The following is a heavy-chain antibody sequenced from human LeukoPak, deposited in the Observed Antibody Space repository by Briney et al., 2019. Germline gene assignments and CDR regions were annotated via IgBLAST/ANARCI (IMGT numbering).Heavy chain of an antibody. D-gene: IGHD1-1*01. CDR1: GFTFSSYG. Sequence: PGKSLRLSCVASGFTFSSYGMHWVRQAPGKGPEWVAVISYDGSDRYYANFVKGRFTISRDNSKNTLVLQTNSMRPEDTAVYYCAKGVSRGVDPTGLEYWGQGTLVTVSS. CDR3: AKGVSRGVDPTGLEY. CDR2: ISYDGSDR. V-gene: IGHV3-30*18. J-gene: IGHJ4*02.